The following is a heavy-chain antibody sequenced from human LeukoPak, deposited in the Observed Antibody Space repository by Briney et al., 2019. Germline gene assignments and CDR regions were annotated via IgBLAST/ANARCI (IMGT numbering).Heavy chain of an antibody. CDR2: INHSGST. V-gene: IGHV4-34*01. CDR1: SGSFSGYY. CDR3: ARGPSKTTVTTSSSYYWYFDL. J-gene: IGHJ2*01. D-gene: IGHD4-17*01. Sequence: SETLSLTCAVYSGSFSGYYWSWIRQPPGKGLEWIGEINHSGSTNYNPSLKSRVTISVDTSKNQFSLKLSSVTAADTAVYYCARGPSKTTVTTSSSYYWYFDLWGRGTLVTVSS.